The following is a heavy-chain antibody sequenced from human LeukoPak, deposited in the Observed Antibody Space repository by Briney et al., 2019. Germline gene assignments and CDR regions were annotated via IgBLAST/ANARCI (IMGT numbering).Heavy chain of an antibody. CDR3: ARSGEVWFGELYYMDV. Sequence: SETLSLTCAVYGGSFSGYYWSWIRQPPEKGLEWIGEINHSGSTNYNPSLKSRVTISVDTSKNQFSLKLSSVTAADTAVYYCARSGEVWFGELYYMDVWGKGTTVTISS. V-gene: IGHV4-34*01. CDR2: INHSGST. D-gene: IGHD3-10*01. CDR1: GGSFSGYY. J-gene: IGHJ6*03.